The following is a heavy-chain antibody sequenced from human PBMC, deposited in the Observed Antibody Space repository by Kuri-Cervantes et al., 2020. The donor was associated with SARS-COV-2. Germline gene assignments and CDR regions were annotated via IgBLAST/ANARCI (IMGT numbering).Heavy chain of an antibody. CDR2: ISSSGSTI. CDR1: GFTFSDYY. CDR3: ARGPTPAALDYDFWSGYYSPYYYYMDV. J-gene: IGHJ6*03. D-gene: IGHD3-3*01. Sequence: LSLTCAASGFTFSDYYMSWIRQAPGKGLEWVSYISSSGSTIYYADSVKGRFTISRDNAKNSLYLQMNSLRSEDTAVYYCARGPTPAALDYDFWSGYYSPYYYYMDVWGKGTTVTVSS. V-gene: IGHV3-11*01.